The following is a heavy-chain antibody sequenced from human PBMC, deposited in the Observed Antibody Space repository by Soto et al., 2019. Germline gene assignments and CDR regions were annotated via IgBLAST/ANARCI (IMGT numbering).Heavy chain of an antibody. Sequence: SETLSLTCTVSGGSISSGDYYWSWIRQPPGKGLEWIGYIYYSGSTYYNPSLKSRVTISVDTSENQFSLKLSSVTAADTAVYYCARGCGAPPSSYYYGMDVWGQGTTVTVSS. D-gene: IGHD4-17*01. J-gene: IGHJ6*02. CDR3: ARGCGAPPSSYYYGMDV. CDR1: GGSISSGDYY. CDR2: IYYSGST. V-gene: IGHV4-30-4*01.